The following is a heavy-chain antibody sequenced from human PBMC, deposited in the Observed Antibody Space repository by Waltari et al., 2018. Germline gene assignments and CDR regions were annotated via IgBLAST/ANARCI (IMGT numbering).Heavy chain of an antibody. CDR1: GGSISSHY. D-gene: IGHD7-27*01. Sequence: QVHLQESGPRLVKPSETLSLTCTVSGGSISSHYWSWIRQAPGKELEWIGYVHFTGNTTYNPSRNGRVAMSLDTSKTQFSLNLISVTSADTAVYYCARHAGASFDTWGQGTLVTVSS. J-gene: IGHJ4*02. CDR2: VHFTGNT. CDR3: ARHAGASFDT. V-gene: IGHV4-59*03.